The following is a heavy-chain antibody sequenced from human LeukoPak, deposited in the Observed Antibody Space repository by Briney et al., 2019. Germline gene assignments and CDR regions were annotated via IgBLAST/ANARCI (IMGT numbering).Heavy chain of an antibody. V-gene: IGHV1-69*05. CDR3: ARDGYYDSGSYYNVADY. CDR1: GGTFSSYA. J-gene: IGHJ4*02. Sequence: GASVKVSCKASGGTFSSYAISWVRQAPGQGLEWMGGIIPIFGTANYAQKFQGRVTITTDESTSTAYMELSSLRSEDTAVYYCARDGYYDSGSYYNVADYWGQGTLVTVSS. D-gene: IGHD3-10*01. CDR2: IIPIFGTA.